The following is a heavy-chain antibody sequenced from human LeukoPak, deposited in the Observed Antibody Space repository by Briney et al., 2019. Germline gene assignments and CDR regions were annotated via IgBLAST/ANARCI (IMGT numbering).Heavy chain of an antibody. CDR1: GITLSVYW. Sequence: TGGSLRLSCAASGITLSVYWMSWVRQAPGKGLEWVANKKQDGSEKYYRDSVQGRFTISRDNAKNSLYLQMNSLRAEDTAVYYCARSGSGYFDYWGQGSLVTVSS. CDR2: KKQDGSEK. J-gene: IGHJ4*02. V-gene: IGHV3-7*01. CDR3: ARSGSGYFDY.